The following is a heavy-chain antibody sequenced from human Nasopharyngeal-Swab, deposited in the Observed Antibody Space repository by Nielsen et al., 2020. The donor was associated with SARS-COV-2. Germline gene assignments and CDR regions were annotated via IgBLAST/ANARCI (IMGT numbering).Heavy chain of an antibody. CDR2: INHIGST. CDR3: ARRSGQRWDYWYFDL. V-gene: IGHV4-34*01. Sequence: GSLRLSCAVYGGSFSGYYWSWIRQPPGKGLEWIGEINHIGSTNYNPSLKSLVTISVDTSKNQFSLKLSSVTAADTAVYYCARRSGQRWDYWYFDLWGRGTLVTVSS. J-gene: IGHJ2*01. D-gene: IGHD4-23*01. CDR1: GGSFSGYY.